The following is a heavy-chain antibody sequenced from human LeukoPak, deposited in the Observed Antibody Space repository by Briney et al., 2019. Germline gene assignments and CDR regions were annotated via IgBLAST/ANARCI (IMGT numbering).Heavy chain of an antibody. Sequence: GGSLRLSCAASGFTFSSYWMHWVRHAPGKGLVWVSRINSDGSSTNYADSVKGRFTISRDNAKNTLYLQMNSLRAEDTAVYYCAREGWYDFWSGYYGGGYFDYWGQGTLVTVSS. CDR3: AREGWYDFWSGYYGGGYFDY. D-gene: IGHD3-3*01. CDR2: INSDGSST. CDR1: GFTFSSYW. V-gene: IGHV3-74*01. J-gene: IGHJ4*02.